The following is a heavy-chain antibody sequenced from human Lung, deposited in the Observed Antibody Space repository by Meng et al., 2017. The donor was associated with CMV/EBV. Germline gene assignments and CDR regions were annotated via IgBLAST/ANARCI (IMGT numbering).Heavy chain of an antibody. CDR2: ISSSSSYI. V-gene: IGHV3-21*01. Sequence: GGSXRLSCAASGFSFSGYALNWVRQAPGKGLEWVSSISSSSSYIYYADSVKGRFTISRDNAKNSLFLQMNSLRADDTAVYFCARSWDGLGYWGQGKLV. CDR3: ARSWDGLGY. J-gene: IGHJ4*02. CDR1: GFSFSGYA. D-gene: IGHD1-26*01.